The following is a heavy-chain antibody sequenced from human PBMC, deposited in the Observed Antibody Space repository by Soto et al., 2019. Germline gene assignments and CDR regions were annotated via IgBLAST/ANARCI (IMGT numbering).Heavy chain of an antibody. CDR1: GYTFTSYD. D-gene: IGHD6-19*01. CDR3: ARGLGEKSGWYPNWFDP. J-gene: IGHJ5*02. Sequence: ASVKVSCKASGYTFTSYDINWVRQATGQGLEWMGWMNPNSGNTGYAQKFQGRVTMTRNTSISTAYMELSSLRSEDTAVYYCARGLGEKSGWYPNWFDPWGQGTRVTVSS. CDR2: MNPNSGNT. V-gene: IGHV1-8*01.